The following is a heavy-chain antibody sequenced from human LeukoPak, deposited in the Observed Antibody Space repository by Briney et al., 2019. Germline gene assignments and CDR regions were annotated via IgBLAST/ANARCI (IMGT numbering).Heavy chain of an antibody. CDR3: ASLDYFDSSDYGDY. Sequence: GGSLRLSCVTSGFTFSSYAMSWVRQAPGKGLEWVSAISGSGGSTYYADSVKGRFTISRDNSKNTVYLQMNSLRAEDTALYYCASLDYFDSSDYGDYWGQGTLVTVSS. J-gene: IGHJ4*02. V-gene: IGHV3-23*01. CDR1: GFTFSSYA. D-gene: IGHD3-22*01. CDR2: ISGSGGST.